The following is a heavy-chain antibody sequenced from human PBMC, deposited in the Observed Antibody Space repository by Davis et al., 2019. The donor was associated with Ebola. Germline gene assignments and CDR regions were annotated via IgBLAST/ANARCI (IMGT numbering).Heavy chain of an antibody. D-gene: IGHD3-10*01. CDR2: IIPIFGTA. J-gene: IGHJ6*02. Sequence: SVKVSCKASGGTFSSYAISWVRQAPGQGLEWMGGIIPIFGTANYAQKFQGRVTITADKSTSTAYMELSSLRSEDTAEYYCRIWFREFQGMDVWGQGTTVTVSS. CDR3: RIWFREFQGMDV. V-gene: IGHV1-69*06. CDR1: GGTFSSYA.